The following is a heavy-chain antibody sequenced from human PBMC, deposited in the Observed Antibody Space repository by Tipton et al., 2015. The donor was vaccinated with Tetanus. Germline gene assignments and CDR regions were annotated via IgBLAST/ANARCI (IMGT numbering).Heavy chain of an antibody. CDR1: GGSISGSSYY. Sequence: TLSLTCSVSGGSISGSSYYWSWIRQPPGKAQEWIGSIYYSGSTFYHPSLQSRVTISVDTSKNQFSLRLSSVTAADTAVYFCARHPPPYYYGSGSYLDYWGQGSPVTVSS. CDR3: ARHPPPYYYGSGSYLDY. CDR2: IYYSGST. D-gene: IGHD3-10*01. V-gene: IGHV4-39*01. J-gene: IGHJ4*02.